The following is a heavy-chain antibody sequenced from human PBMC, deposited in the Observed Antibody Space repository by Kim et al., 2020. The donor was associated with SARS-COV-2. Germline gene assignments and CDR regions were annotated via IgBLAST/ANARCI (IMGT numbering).Heavy chain of an antibody. CDR2: INTNTGNP. J-gene: IGHJ6*02. CDR1: GYTFTSYA. CDR3: ARVRPYYDILTGYPNYGMDV. V-gene: IGHV7-4-1*02. Sequence: ASVKVSCKASGYTFTSYAMNWVRQAPGQGLEWMGWINTNTGNPTYAQGFTGRFVFSLDTSVSTAYLQISSLKAEDTAVYYCARVRPYYDILTGYPNYGMDVWGQGTTVTVSS. D-gene: IGHD3-9*01.